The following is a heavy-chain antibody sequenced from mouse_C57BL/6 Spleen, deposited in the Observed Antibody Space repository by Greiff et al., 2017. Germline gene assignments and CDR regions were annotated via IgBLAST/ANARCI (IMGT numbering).Heavy chain of an antibody. CDR3: ARPIYYGNYALDY. Sequence: QVHVKQSGAELVRPGTSVKVSCKASGYAFTNYFIEWVKQRPGQGLGWIGMINPGSGGTNYNEKFKGKATLTADKSSSTAYRQLSILTSEDSAVYFCARPIYYGNYALDYWGQGTTRTVSS. CDR2: INPGSGGT. D-gene: IGHD2-1*01. J-gene: IGHJ2*01. CDR1: GYAFTNYF. V-gene: IGHV1-54*01.